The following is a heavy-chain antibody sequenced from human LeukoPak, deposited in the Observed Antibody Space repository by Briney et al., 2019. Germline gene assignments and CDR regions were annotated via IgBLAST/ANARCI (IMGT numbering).Heavy chain of an antibody. V-gene: IGHV1-8*01. D-gene: IGHD4-17*01. Sequence: ASVKVSCKASGYTFTSYDINWVRQATGQGLEWMGWMNPNSGNTGYAQKFQGRVTMTRNTSISTAYMELSSLRSEDTAVYYCARTRTTVTTSTHGYWGQGTLVTVSS. J-gene: IGHJ4*02. CDR2: MNPNSGNT. CDR1: GYTFTSYD. CDR3: ARTRTTVTTSTHGY.